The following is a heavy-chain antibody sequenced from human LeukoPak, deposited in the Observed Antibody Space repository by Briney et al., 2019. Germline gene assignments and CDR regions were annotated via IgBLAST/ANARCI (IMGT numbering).Heavy chain of an antibody. CDR3: ARGGQLPSYKGFWFDP. D-gene: IGHD2-2*01. CDR2: IYHSGSP. V-gene: IGHV4-30-2*01. Sequence: TSQTLSLTCAVSGDSISSGGYSWSWIRQPPGKGLEWIAYIYHSGSPSYNPSLKSRVTISVAQSKTQFSLKLTSVTAADTAVYYCARGGQLPSYKGFWFDPWGQGTLVTVSS. CDR1: GDSISSGGYS. J-gene: IGHJ5*02.